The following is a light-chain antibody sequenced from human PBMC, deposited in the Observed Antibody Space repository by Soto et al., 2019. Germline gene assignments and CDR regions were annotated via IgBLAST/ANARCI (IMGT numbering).Light chain of an antibody. CDR2: DVS. Sequence: QSVLTQPRSVSGSPGQSVTVSCTGTSSDVGGYNHVSWYQHHPGKAPKLMIYDVSKRPSGVPDRFSGSKSGNTASLTISGLQAEDEADYYCCSYAGRYLYVFGTGTKVTVL. V-gene: IGLV2-11*01. J-gene: IGLJ1*01. CDR3: CSYAGRYLYV. CDR1: SSDVGGYNH.